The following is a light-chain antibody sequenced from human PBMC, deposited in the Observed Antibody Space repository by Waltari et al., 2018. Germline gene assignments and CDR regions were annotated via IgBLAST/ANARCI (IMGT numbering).Light chain of an antibody. Sequence: DIQMTQSPSTLSASVGDRVTIPCRASQTISYWLAWYQQKPGKAPKVLISKASTLEYGVPSRFSGSGSGTEFTLTISSLQPDDFATYFCQQYNIVPFTFGQGTKLETK. CDR3: QQYNIVPFT. J-gene: IGKJ2*01. CDR2: KAS. V-gene: IGKV1-5*03. CDR1: QTISYW.